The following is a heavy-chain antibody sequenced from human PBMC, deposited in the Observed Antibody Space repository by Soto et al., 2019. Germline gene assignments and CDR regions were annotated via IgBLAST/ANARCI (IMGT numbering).Heavy chain of an antibody. D-gene: IGHD3-3*01. J-gene: IGHJ4*02. CDR3: TTTHTTTIFGVVIIGSNFDY. Sequence: GGSLRLSCAASGFTFSNAWMNWVRQAPGKGLEWVGRIKSKTDGGTTDYAAPVKGRFTISRDDSKNTLYLQMNSLKTEDTAVYYCTTTHTTTIFGVVIIGSNFDYWGQGTLVTVSS. V-gene: IGHV3-15*07. CDR1: GFTFSNAW. CDR2: IKSKTDGGTT.